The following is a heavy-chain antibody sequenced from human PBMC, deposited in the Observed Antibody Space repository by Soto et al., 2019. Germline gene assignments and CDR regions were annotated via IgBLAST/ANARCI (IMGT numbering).Heavy chain of an antibody. CDR3: VRGHVRGNDRHFDY. J-gene: IGHJ4*02. CDR2: IMGDGNEI. Sequence: EVQLAESGGGLVQPGGSLRLSCAASGFTFSSHWRHWVRQAPGKGLVWVSRIMGDGNEITYADSVKGRFTISRDNAKNTVILQINSLRAEDTAVYYCVRGHVRGNDRHFDYWGQGTLVTVSS. D-gene: IGHD3-16*02. CDR1: GFTFSSHW. V-gene: IGHV3-74*01.